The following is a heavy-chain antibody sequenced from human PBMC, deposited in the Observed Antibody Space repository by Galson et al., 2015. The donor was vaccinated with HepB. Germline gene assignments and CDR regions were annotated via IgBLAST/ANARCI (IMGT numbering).Heavy chain of an antibody. CDR3: ARTPYYGSGNYYNVWFDS. J-gene: IGHJ5*01. CDR1: GYIFSNYA. Sequence: VKVSCKASGYIFSNYALNWVREAPGQGLEWMGGINTDTGNPTYAQAFTGRFVFSLDTSVTTAYLQISSLQAEDTAVYYCARTPYYGSGNYYNVWFDSWGQGTLVTVSS. CDR2: INTDTGNP. V-gene: IGHV7-4-1*02. D-gene: IGHD3-10*01.